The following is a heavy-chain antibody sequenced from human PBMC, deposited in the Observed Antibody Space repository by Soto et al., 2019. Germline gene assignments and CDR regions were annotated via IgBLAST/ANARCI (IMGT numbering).Heavy chain of an antibody. CDR3: ARERESGYDYAFDI. CDR1: GFTFSSYG. D-gene: IGHD5-12*01. J-gene: IGHJ3*02. V-gene: IGHV3-33*01. Sequence: GGSLRLSCAASGFTFSSYGMHWVRQAPGKGLEWVAVIWYDGSNKYYADSVKGRFTISRDNSKNTLYLQMNSLRADDTAVYYCARERESGYDYAFDIWGQGTMVTVSS. CDR2: IWYDGSNK.